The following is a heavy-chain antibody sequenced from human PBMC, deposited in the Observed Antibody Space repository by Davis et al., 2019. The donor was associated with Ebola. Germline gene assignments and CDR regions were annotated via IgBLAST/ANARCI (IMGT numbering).Heavy chain of an antibody. CDR1: GGSISSYY. J-gene: IGHJ4*02. V-gene: IGHV4-59*01. CDR3: AKLNSDSSGWYGIDY. Sequence: MPSETLSLTCTVSGGSISSYYWSWIRQPPGKGLEWIGYIYYSGSTNYNPSLKSRVTISVDTSKNQFSLKLSSVTAADTAVYYCAKLNSDSSGWYGIDYWGQGTLVTVSS. D-gene: IGHD6-19*01. CDR2: IYYSGST.